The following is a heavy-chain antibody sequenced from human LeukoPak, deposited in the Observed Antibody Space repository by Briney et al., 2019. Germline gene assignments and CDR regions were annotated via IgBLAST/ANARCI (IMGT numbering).Heavy chain of an antibody. Sequence: ASVRVSCKASGDTFTNNYLHWVRQAPGQGLEWMGMIYPRDGSTSYAQNFQGRVTVTRDTSTTTVHMELRGLRSEDTAVYYCARDQEGFDYWGQGTVVTVSS. CDR1: GDTFTNNY. V-gene: IGHV1-46*01. CDR2: IYPRDGST. CDR3: ARDQEGFDY. J-gene: IGHJ4*02.